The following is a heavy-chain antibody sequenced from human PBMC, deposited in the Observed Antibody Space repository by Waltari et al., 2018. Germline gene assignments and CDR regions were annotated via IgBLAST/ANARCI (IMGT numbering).Heavy chain of an antibody. Sequence: QVQLQESGPGLVKPSETLSLTCTVSGGPISSYYWSWIRQPPGKGLEWIGYIYYSGSTNYNPSHKSRVTISVDTSKNQFSLKLSSVTAADTAVYYCARERGRFDPWGQGTLVTVSS. CDR1: GGPISSYY. J-gene: IGHJ5*02. CDR2: IYYSGST. CDR3: ARERGRFDP. V-gene: IGHV4-59*01.